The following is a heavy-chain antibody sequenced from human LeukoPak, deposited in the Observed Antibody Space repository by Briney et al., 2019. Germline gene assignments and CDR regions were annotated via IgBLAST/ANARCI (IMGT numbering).Heavy chain of an antibody. D-gene: IGHD3-10*01. CDR2: IYSGGST. CDR3: ARGVIRGYYYYGMDV. J-gene: IGHJ6*02. CDR1: GFTFSSNY. Sequence: GGSLRLSCAASGFTFSSNYMSWVRQAPGKGLEWGSVIYSGGSTYYSDSVKGRFTISRDNSKNTLYLQMNSLRAEDTAVYYCARGVIRGYYYYGMDVWGQGTTVTVSS. V-gene: IGHV3-66*01.